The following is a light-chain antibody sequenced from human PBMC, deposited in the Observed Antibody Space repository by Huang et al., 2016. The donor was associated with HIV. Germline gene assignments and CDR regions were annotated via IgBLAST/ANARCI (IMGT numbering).Light chain of an antibody. J-gene: IGKJ1*01. Sequence: EIVLTQSPGTLSLSPGERAALSCRASQSVNNNYLAWYQQQPGQAPRLLIYGGASRATGIPDRFSGSGSGTDFTLTISRLEHEDVAVYYCQQYGSLPWTFGQGTKVEIK. CDR3: QQYGSLPWT. CDR1: QSVNNNY. V-gene: IGKV3-20*01. CDR2: GGA.